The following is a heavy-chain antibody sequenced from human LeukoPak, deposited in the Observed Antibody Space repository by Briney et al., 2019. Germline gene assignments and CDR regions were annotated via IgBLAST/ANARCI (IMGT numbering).Heavy chain of an antibody. CDR2: INHSGST. J-gene: IGHJ3*02. D-gene: IGHD2-15*01. Sequence: SETLSLTCAVYGGSFSGYYWSWIRQPPEKGVEWIGEINHSGSTNYNPSLKSRVTISVDTSKNHFSLKLSSVTAADTAVYYCARVTRSPRVVVVANDHAFDIWGQGTMVTVSS. CDR3: ARVTRSPRVVVVANDHAFDI. CDR1: GGSFSGYY. V-gene: IGHV4-34*01.